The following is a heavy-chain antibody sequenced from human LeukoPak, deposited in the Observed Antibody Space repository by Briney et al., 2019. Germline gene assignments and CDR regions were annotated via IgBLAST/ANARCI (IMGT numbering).Heavy chain of an antibody. V-gene: IGHV3-7*01. D-gene: IGHD3-10*01. CDR2: IKQDGSEK. CDR3: ARDEGSGSYYARAHAVADY. CDR1: GFTFSSYW. J-gene: IGHJ4*02. Sequence: GGSLRLSCAASGFTFSSYWMSWVRQAPGKGLEWVANIKQDGSEKYYVDSVKGRFTISRDNAKNSLYLQMNSLRAEDTAVHYCARDEGSGSYYARAHAVADYWGQGTLVTVSS.